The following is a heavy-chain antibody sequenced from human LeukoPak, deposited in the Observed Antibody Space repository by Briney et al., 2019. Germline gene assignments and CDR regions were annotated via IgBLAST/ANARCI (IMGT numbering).Heavy chain of an antibody. Sequence: ASVKVSCKASGYTFTSYYMHWVRQAPGQGLEWMGIINPSGGSTSYAQKFQGRVTMTRDTSTSTVYMELSSLRSEDTAVYYCARAFGHSRSWEEYFQQWGQGTLVTVSS. D-gene: IGHD6-13*01. J-gene: IGHJ1*01. CDR2: INPSGGST. CDR3: ARAFGHSRSWEEYFQQ. CDR1: GYTFTSYY. V-gene: IGHV1-46*01.